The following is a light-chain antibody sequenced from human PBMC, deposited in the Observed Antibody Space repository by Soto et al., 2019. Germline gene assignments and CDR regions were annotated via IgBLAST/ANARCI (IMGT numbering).Light chain of an antibody. CDR1: QDIRND. V-gene: IGKV1-6*01. CDR3: LQDYSFPWT. CDR2: AAS. J-gene: IGKJ1*01. Sequence: AIQFTQSPSSLSASVGDRVTITCRASQDIRNDLGWYQQKPGKAPRLLIYAASILQSGVPSRFSGSGSGTDFTLTISSLQPEDFATYYCLQDYSFPWTFGQGTKVDIK.